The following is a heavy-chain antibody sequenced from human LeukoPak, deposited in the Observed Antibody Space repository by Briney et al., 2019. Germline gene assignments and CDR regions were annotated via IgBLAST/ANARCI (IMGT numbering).Heavy chain of an antibody. D-gene: IGHD6-13*01. CDR2: IIPIFGTA. V-gene: IGHV1-69*05. J-gene: IGHJ4*02. CDR1: GGTFSSYA. CDR3: ARDAPEHFPEYSSSWTLTFDY. Sequence: SVTVSCKASGGTFSSYAISWVRQAPGQGLEWMGGIIPIFGTASYAQKFQGRVTMTRDTSTSTVYMELSSLRSEDTAVYYCARDAPEHFPEYSSSWTLTFDYWGQGTLVTVSS.